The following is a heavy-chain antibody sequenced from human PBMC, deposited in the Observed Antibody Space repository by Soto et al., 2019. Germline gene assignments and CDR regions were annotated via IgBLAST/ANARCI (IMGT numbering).Heavy chain of an antibody. D-gene: IGHD3-10*01. CDR3: ARGPAGGCHYYMDV. Sequence: QVQLQQWGAGLLKPSETLSLTCAVYGGSFSGYYWSWIRQPPGKGLEWIGEINHSGSTNYNPSLKSRVTISADTSKNQFSLKLSSVTAADTAVYYCARGPAGGCHYYMDVWGKGTTVTVSS. CDR2: INHSGST. V-gene: IGHV4-34*01. J-gene: IGHJ6*03. CDR1: GGSFSGYY.